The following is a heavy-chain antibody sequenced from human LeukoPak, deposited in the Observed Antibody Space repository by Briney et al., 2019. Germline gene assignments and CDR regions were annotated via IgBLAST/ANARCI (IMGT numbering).Heavy chain of an antibody. J-gene: IGHJ4*02. Sequence: SGGSLRLSCAASGFTFSSYSMNWVRQAPGKGLEWVSSISSSSSYIYYADSVKGRFTISRDNAKNSLYLQMNSLRAEDTAVYYCAGDDYGDYDGDRPQDYWGQGTLVTVSS. D-gene: IGHD4-17*01. V-gene: IGHV3-21*01. CDR2: ISSSSSYI. CDR1: GFTFSSYS. CDR3: AGDDYGDYDGDRPQDY.